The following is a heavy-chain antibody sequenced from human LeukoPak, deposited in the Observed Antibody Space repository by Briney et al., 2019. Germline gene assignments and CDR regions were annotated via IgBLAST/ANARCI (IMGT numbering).Heavy chain of an antibody. D-gene: IGHD3-22*01. CDR1: GGSITSNY. J-gene: IGHJ4*02. CDR2: IFYSGST. V-gene: IGHV4-59*01. CDR3: ARALYYYDSSGPLPLK. Sequence: SETLSLTCTVSGGSITSNYWSWIRQPPGKGLEWIGYIFYSGSTNYNPSLKGRVTISVDTSKNQFSLNLSSVTAADTAVYYCARALYYYDSSGPLPLKWGQGTLVTVSS.